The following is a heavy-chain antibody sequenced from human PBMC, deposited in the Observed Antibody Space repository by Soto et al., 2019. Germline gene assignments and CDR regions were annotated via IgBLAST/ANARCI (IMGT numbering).Heavy chain of an antibody. CDR1: GFTFSSYE. D-gene: IGHD3-3*01. V-gene: IGHV3-48*03. CDR3: ARGFPFYDCWSGSPPQRYFVY. CDR2: TSSSGSTI. J-gene: IGHJ4*02. Sequence: QSGGSLRLSCAPSGFTFSSYEMNWVRQAPGKGLEWLSYTSSSGSTIYYADSVKGRFTISRDNAKDSLYLQMNSLRAEDTAVYFCARGFPFYDCWSGSPPQRYFVYWGQGTLVAVSS.